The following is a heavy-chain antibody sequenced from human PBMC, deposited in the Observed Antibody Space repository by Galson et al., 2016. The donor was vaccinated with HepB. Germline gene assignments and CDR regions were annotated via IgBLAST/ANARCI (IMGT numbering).Heavy chain of an antibody. J-gene: IGHJ5*02. V-gene: IGHV4-39*07. D-gene: IGHD3-16*02. CDR2: VYSSGIT. Sequence: SETLSLTCTVSGGSISSSGYFWACIRQPPGKGLEWIGSVYSSGITNYNPSLKSRVTITVDTSKNQISVNLSTVTAADTAVYYCAKAGGDNVWGTYRYTLDLWGQGALVTVSS. CDR1: GGSISSSGYF. CDR3: AKAGGDNVWGTYRYTLDL.